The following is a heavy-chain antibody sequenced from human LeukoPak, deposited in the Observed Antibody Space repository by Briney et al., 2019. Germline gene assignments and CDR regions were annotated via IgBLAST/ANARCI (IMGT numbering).Heavy chain of an antibody. V-gene: IGHV4-59*08. CDR3: AADKNNRSWYYY. J-gene: IGHJ4*02. D-gene: IGHD6-13*01. CDR2: IDKSGST. Sequence: SETLSLTCTVSGASITNYYWSWNRQPPGKGLEWIGYIDKSGSTNYSPSLKSRVTISVDTSTNQFSLRLSSVTAADTAVYYCAADKNNRSWYYYWGQGILVTVSS. CDR1: GASITNYY.